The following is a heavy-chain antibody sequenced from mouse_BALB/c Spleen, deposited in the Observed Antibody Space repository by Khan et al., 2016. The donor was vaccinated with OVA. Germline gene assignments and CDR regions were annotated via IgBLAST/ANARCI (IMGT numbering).Heavy chain of an antibody. CDR3: ARAGIGSFAY. V-gene: IGHV1-77*01. Sequence: QVQLKSSGAELARPGASVKLSCKASGYTFTDYYINWVKQRTGQGLEWIGEIYPGSGNTYYNEKFKDKATLTADKSSSTAFMQLNSLTSEDSSVYFCARAGIGSFAYWGQGTLVTVSA. CDR1: GYTFTDYY. D-gene: IGHD2-2*01. J-gene: IGHJ3*01. CDR2: IYPGSGNT.